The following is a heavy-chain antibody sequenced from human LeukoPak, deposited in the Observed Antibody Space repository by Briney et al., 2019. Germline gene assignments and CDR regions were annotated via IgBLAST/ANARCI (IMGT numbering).Heavy chain of an antibody. J-gene: IGHJ6*03. V-gene: IGHV4-59*01. D-gene: IGHD4-11*01. CDR1: GGSITNYY. CDR3: ARASVTYYYYYYMDV. Sequence: SETLSLTCTVSGGSITNYYWTWIRQPPGKGLEWIGYIHYSGSTNYNPSLKSRVTISVDTSKSQFSLKLSSVTAADTAVYYCARASVTYYYYYYMDVWGKGTTVTVSS. CDR2: IHYSGST.